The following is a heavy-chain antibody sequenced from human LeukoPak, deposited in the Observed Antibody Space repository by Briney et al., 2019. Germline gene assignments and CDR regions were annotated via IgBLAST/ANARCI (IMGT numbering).Heavy chain of an antibody. CDR2: IYYSGST. V-gene: IGHV4-39*07. J-gene: IGHJ6*03. CDR3: ARVTSEPPSDIVVVPAAIPYYYYMDV. D-gene: IGHD2-2*02. CDR1: GGSIRTSSYY. Sequence: SETLSLTCTVSGGSIRTSSYYWGWIRQPPGKGLEWIGSIYYSGSTYFNPSLKSRVTISVDTSKNQFSLKLSSVTAADTAVYYCARVTSEPPSDIVVVPAAIPYYYYMDVWGKGTTVTVSS.